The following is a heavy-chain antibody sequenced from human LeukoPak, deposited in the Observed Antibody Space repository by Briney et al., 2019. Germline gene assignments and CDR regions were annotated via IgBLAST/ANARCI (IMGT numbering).Heavy chain of an antibody. CDR1: GFTFSNYA. CDR3: AREKAVTMVRGVIMPDCMDV. V-gene: IGHV3-23*01. D-gene: IGHD3-10*01. Sequence: GGSLRLSCAASGFTFSNYAMNWVRQAPGKGLEWVSGISGSGGSTYYADSVKGRFTISRDNSKNTLYLQMNSLRADDTGVYYCAREKAVTMVRGVIMPDCMDVWGKGTTVIVSS. CDR2: ISGSGGST. J-gene: IGHJ6*03.